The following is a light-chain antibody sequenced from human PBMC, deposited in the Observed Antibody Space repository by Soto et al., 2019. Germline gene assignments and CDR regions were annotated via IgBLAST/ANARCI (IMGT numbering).Light chain of an antibody. CDR3: SSFTGKTTLPV. Sequence: QSALTQPASVSGSPGQSITISCTAPTSDIGGYNFVSWYQQHPGKAPQLMIYEVTNRRSGVSARFSGSRSGNTASLTIYGLQAEDESDYYCSSFTGKTTLPVFGGGTKLTVL. V-gene: IGLV2-14*01. CDR1: TSDIGGYNF. CDR2: EVT. J-gene: IGLJ2*01.